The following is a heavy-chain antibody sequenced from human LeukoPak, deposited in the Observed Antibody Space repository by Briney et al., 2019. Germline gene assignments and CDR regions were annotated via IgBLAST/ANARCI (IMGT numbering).Heavy chain of an antibody. Sequence: PSETLSLTCTVSGGSISSSSYYWGWIRQPPGKGLEWIGSIYYSGSTYYNPSLKSRVTISVDTSKNQFSLKLSSVTAADTAVYYCASEGFGELSPGWFDPWGQGTLVTVSS. CDR2: IYYSGST. V-gene: IGHV4-39*07. CDR3: ASEGFGELSPGWFDP. D-gene: IGHD3-10*01. CDR1: GGSISSSSYY. J-gene: IGHJ5*02.